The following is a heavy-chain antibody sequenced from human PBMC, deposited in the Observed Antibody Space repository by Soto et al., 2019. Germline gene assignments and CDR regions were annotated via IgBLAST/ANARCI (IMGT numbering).Heavy chain of an antibody. CDR1: GFTFSSYA. D-gene: IGHD6-13*01. J-gene: IGHJ4*02. CDR2: ISYDGSNK. CDR3: ARGLASIAAAGDY. Sequence: LSCAASGFTFSSYAMHWVRQAPGKGLEWVAVISYDGSNKYYADSVKGRFTISRDNSKNTLYLQMNSLRAEDTAVYYCARGLASIAAAGDYWGQGTLVTVSS. V-gene: IGHV3-30-3*01.